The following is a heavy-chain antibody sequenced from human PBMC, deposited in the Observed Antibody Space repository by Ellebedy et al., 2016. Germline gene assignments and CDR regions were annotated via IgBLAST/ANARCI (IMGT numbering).Heavy chain of an antibody. CDR1: GFTFSSYA. V-gene: IGHV3-30*04. CDR2: ISYDGSNK. CDR3: ARDGDSSGYYDAFDI. J-gene: IGHJ3*02. D-gene: IGHD3-22*01. Sequence: GGSLRLSCAASGFTFSSYAMHWVRQAPGKGLEWVAVISYDGSNKYYEDSVKGRFTISRDNSKNTLYLQMNSLRAEDTAVYYCARDGDSSGYYDAFDIWGQGTMVTVSS.